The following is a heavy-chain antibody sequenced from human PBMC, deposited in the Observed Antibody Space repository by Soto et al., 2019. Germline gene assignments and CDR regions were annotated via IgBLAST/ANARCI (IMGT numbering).Heavy chain of an antibody. CDR2: IYSTGTT. J-gene: IGHJ4*02. D-gene: IGHD3-10*01. Sequence: PSETLSLTCSVSGTSIRGYYWTWIRQPPGKGLEWIGYIYSTGTTKYNPSLKSRVTISVDTSKNQFSLSLNSVTAADTAVYYCAREVSSLGSNHFGSWGQGALVTSPQ. CDR3: AREVSSLGSNHFGS. V-gene: IGHV4-59*01. CDR1: GTSIRGYY.